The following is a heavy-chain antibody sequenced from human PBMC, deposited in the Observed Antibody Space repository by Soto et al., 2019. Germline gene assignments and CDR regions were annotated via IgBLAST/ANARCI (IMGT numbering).Heavy chain of an antibody. CDR1: GYTFTSYG. J-gene: IGHJ6*03. V-gene: IGHV1-18*01. CDR2: ISAYNGNT. CDR3: ARDGERYIVVVPAARPQYYYMDV. Sequence: QVQLVQSGAEVKKPGASVKVSCKASGYTFTSYGITWVRQAPGQGLEWMGWISAYNGNTNYAQKLQGRGTMTTDTSKSTAYMELRSLRSDDTAVYYCARDGERYIVVVPAARPQYYYMDVWGKGTTVTVSS. D-gene: IGHD2-2*02.